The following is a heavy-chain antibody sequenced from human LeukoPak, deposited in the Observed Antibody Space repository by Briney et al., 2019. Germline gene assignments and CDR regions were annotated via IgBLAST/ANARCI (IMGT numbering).Heavy chain of an antibody. CDR2: IYYSGST. CDR3: ARVRCSGGSCYSDY. D-gene: IGHD2-15*01. Sequence: PSETLSLTCTVSGGSLNSYYWNWIRQPPGKGLDWIGFIYYSGSTNYNPSLRSRVTISVDTSKNQFSLKLTSVTAADTAVFYCARVRCSGGSCYSDYWGQGTLVTVSS. CDR1: GGSLNSYY. V-gene: IGHV4-59*01. J-gene: IGHJ4*02.